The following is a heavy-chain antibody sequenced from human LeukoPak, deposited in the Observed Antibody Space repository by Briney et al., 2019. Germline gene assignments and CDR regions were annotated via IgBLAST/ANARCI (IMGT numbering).Heavy chain of an antibody. CDR3: AKDSVVVVAAMADAFDI. V-gene: IGHV3-23*01. CDR2: ISGSGGST. Sequence: GGSLRLSCAASGFTFSSYAMSWVRQAPGKGLEWVSAISGSGGSTYYADSVKGRFTISRDNSKNTLYLQMNSLRAEDTAVYYCAKDSVVVVAAMADAFDIWGQGTMVTVSS. CDR1: GFTFSSYA. J-gene: IGHJ3*02. D-gene: IGHD2-15*01.